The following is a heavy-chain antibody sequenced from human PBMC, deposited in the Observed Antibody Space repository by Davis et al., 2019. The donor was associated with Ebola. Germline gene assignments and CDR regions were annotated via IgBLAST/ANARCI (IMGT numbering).Heavy chain of an antibody. CDR3: AKDTSNVWFDV. D-gene: IGHD6-19*01. V-gene: IGHV3-48*01. Sequence: GGSLRLSCAASGFTFSSYSMNWVRQAPGKGLEWVSYISSSSSTIYYADSVKGRFTISRDNSMNTLHLQMNSLRVEDTAIYYCAKDTSNVWFDVWGQGTMVTVSS. CDR1: GFTFSSYS. CDR2: ISSSSSTI. J-gene: IGHJ3*01.